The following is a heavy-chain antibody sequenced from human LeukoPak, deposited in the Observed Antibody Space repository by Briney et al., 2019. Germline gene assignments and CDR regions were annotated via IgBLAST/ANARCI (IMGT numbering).Heavy chain of an antibody. Sequence: GGSLRLSCAASGFTFSSYGMHWVRQAPGKGLEWVAFIRYDGSNKYYADSVKGRFTISRDNSKNTLYLQMNSLRAEDTAVYYCAKDSHYYGSGSYYKGAFDIWGQWTMVTVSS. CDR1: GFTFSSYG. V-gene: IGHV3-30*02. CDR3: AKDSHYYGSGSYYKGAFDI. J-gene: IGHJ3*02. CDR2: IRYDGSNK. D-gene: IGHD3-10*01.